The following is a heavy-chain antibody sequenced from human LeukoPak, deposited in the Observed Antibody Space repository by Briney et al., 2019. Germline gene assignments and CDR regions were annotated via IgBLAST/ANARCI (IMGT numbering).Heavy chain of an antibody. CDR3: ARDLTTPPYNWFDP. CDR2: IHTSGSP. D-gene: IGHD4-11*01. V-gene: IGHV4-4*07. J-gene: IGHJ5*02. Sequence: KSSETLSLTCTVSGGSISSYYWSWIRQPAGKGLEWIGRIHTSGSPNYNPSLKSRVTISVDTSRNQFSLKLSSVTAADTAVYYCARDLTTPPYNWFDPWGQGTLVTVSS. CDR1: GGSISSYY.